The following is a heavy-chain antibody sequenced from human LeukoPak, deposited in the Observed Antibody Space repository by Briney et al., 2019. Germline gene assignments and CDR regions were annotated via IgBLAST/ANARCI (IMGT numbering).Heavy chain of an antibody. CDR1: GYTFTSYG. Sequence: ASVKVSCKASGYTFTSYGISWVRQAPGQGLEWMGWISAYNGNTNYAQKLQGRVTMTTDTSTSTAYMELGSLRSDDTAVYYCARDISVVPAAIRSDYWGQGTLVTVSS. J-gene: IGHJ4*02. CDR2: ISAYNGNT. V-gene: IGHV1-18*01. CDR3: ARDISVVPAAIRSDY. D-gene: IGHD2-2*01.